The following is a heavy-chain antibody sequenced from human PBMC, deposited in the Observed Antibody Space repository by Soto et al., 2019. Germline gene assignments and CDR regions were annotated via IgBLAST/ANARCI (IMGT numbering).Heavy chain of an antibody. Sequence: SEALSVTCSISAGSISRYYWCWVRQSPGEGLEWIAHISYTVDASYNPSLKSRVTISLDTSKNQIALRLMSVTAADTAVYYCVGSLMSRAMESFDYWGQGTMVTVSS. D-gene: IGHD5-18*01. J-gene: IGHJ4*02. CDR3: VGSLMSRAMESFDY. CDR2: ISYTVDA. CDR1: AGSISRYY. V-gene: IGHV4-59*01.